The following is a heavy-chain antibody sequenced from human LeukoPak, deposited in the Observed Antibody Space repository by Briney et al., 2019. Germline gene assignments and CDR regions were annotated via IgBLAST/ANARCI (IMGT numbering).Heavy chain of an antibody. CDR1: GFIFSKAW. CDR2: IKTEAEDGTT. V-gene: IGHV3-15*01. D-gene: IGHD3-16*01. Sequence: PGGSLRLSCAASGFIFSKAWMAWVRQAPGKGLEWVGHIKTEAEDGTTDYAAPVKGRFTISRDDAKSTLYLQMNSLNTEDTAVYFCTSALNLVLGELLGYWGQGTLVTVSS. CDR3: TSALNLVLGELLGY. J-gene: IGHJ4*02.